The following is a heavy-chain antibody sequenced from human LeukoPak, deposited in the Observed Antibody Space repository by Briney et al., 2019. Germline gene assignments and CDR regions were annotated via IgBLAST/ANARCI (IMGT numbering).Heavy chain of an antibody. V-gene: IGHV3-9*01. J-gene: IGHJ1*01. CDR2: ISWNSSSI. CDR1: GVTFYDYA. Sequence: GGSLRLSCAVSGVTFYDYAMNWVRQAPGNRLECVSGISWNSSSIVYADSVKGRFTSSRDNAKNSLYLQMNSMRAEDTALYYCVHGDYNAEDCGQGTLVTVSS. CDR3: VHGDYNAED. D-gene: IGHD4-17*01.